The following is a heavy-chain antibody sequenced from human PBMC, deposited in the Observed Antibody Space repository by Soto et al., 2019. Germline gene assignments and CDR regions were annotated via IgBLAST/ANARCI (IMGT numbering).Heavy chain of an antibody. V-gene: IGHV4-34*01. Sequence: SETLSLTCAVYGGSFSGYYWSWIRQPPGKGLEWIGEINHSGSTNYNPSLKSRVTISVDTSKNQFSLKLSSVTAADTAVYYCATRDYYDSRSFDYWGQGTLVTVSS. CDR2: INHSGST. J-gene: IGHJ4*02. D-gene: IGHD3-22*01. CDR1: GGSFSGYY. CDR3: ATRDYYDSRSFDY.